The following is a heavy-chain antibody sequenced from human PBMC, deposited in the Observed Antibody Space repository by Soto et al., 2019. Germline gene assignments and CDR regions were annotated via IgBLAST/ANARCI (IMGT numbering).Heavy chain of an antibody. J-gene: IGHJ5*02. CDR3: ARETSDFDH. V-gene: IGHV1-46*01. CDR1: GYTFTTCY. D-gene: IGHD2-21*01. Sequence: QVQLVQSGAEVKRPGASVSISCTTSGYTFTTCYMHWLRQAPGQGLEWLGFINPGDGSTTYAQGFQDRVTVTRDTSTSTVYMNLTSLTSDDTAIYFCARETSDFDHWGQGTQVTVSS. CDR2: INPGDGST.